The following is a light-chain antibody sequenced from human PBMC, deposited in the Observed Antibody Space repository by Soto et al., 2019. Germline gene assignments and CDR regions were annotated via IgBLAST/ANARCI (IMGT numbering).Light chain of an antibody. V-gene: IGLV2-23*01. CDR3: CSNAVGSTYV. J-gene: IGLJ1*01. CDR1: SSDVGAYNY. CDR2: EAY. Sequence: QSVLTQPASVSGPPGQSITISCTGTSSDVGAYNYVSWYQQYPGNAPKLIIFEAYKRPSGVSNRFSGSKSGSTASLTISGLQAEDEADYYCCSNAVGSTYVFGTGTKVTVL.